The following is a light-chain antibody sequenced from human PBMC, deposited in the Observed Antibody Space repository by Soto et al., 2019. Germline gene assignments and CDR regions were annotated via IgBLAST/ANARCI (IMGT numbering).Light chain of an antibody. CDR3: QQCYSSPLT. V-gene: IGKV1-39*01. CDR1: QTISNY. CDR2: AAS. J-gene: IGKJ4*01. Sequence: DIQMTQSPSSLSASVGDRVTITCRASQTISNYLNWYQQQPGKAPKLLIYAASSLQSGVPSRLSGSGSGTDFTLTISSLQPEDFATYYCQQCYSSPLTFXGGTKLDIK.